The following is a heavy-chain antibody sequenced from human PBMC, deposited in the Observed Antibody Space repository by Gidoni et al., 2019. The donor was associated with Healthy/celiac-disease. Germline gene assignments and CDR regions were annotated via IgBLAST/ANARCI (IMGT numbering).Heavy chain of an antibody. V-gene: IGHV4-31*03. Sequence: QVHLPESGPGLVNPSQTLSLTCTVPGASLRPGGYYWSWIRQHPGKGLEWIGYIYYSGSTYYNPSLKSRVNISVDTSKNQFSLKLSSVTAADTAVYYCARTEVGIAAAGDDYFDYWGQGTLVTVSS. CDR2: IYYSGST. CDR1: GASLRPGGYY. D-gene: IGHD6-13*01. J-gene: IGHJ4*02. CDR3: ARTEVGIAAAGDDYFDY.